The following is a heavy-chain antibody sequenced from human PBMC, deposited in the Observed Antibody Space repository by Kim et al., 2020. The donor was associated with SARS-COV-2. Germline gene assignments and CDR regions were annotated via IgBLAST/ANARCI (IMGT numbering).Heavy chain of an antibody. CDR3: ARAVWSGYYDY. V-gene: IGHV1-2*02. J-gene: IGHJ4*02. Sequence: NYARKFQGRVTMTRDTSISTAYMELSRLRSDDTAVYYCARAVWSGYYDYWGQGTLVTVSS. D-gene: IGHD3-3*01.